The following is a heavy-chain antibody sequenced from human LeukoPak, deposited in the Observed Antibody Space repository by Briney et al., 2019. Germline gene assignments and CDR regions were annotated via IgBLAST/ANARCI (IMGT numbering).Heavy chain of an antibody. V-gene: IGHV3-23*01. CDR2: ISGSGDST. J-gene: IGHJ4*02. D-gene: IGHD6-19*01. CDR1: GSTFSNYA. Sequence: PGGSLRLSCAASGSTFSNYAMRWVRQAPGKGLEWVSGISGSGDSTYYADSVKGRFTISRDNSKNTLYLQMNSLRAEDTAVYYCARRSGIAVAGAFDYWGQGTLVTVSS. CDR3: ARRSGIAVAGAFDY.